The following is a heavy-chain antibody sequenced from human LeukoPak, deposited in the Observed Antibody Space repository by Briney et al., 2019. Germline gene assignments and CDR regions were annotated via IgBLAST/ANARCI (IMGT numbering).Heavy chain of an antibody. D-gene: IGHD5-24*01. CDR2: INSDGSTT. V-gene: IGHV3-74*01. J-gene: IGHJ4*02. Sequence: PGGSLRLSCAASGFTFSSYWMHWVRHAPGKGLVWVSRINSDGSTTSYADSVKGRFTISRDNAKNTLYLQMNSLRAEDSAVYYCARVAYRSEMATIGYWGQGTLVTVSS. CDR3: ARVAYRSEMATIGY. CDR1: GFTFSSYW.